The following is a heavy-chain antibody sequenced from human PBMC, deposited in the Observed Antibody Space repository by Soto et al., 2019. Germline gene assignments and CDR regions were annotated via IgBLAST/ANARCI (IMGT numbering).Heavy chain of an antibody. CDR1: GGSIRGRI. CDR2: IYPSGST. V-gene: IGHV4-4*07. CDR3: VRGRSYSVYDF. D-gene: IGHD5-12*01. J-gene: IGHJ4*02. Sequence: SATRALTCTVFGGSIRGRICHWIRQPAGKGLEWIGHIYPSGSTGYNPSLRSRVTMSLDTSSNQIFLNLTSVTAADTAVFYCVRGRSYSVYDFWGPGTLVTVS.